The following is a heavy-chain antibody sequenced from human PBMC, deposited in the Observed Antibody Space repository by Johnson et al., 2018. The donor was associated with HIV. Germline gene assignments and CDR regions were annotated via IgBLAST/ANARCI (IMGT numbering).Heavy chain of an antibody. CDR2: IKSKTDGGTT. CDR3: TTALLASDAFDI. V-gene: IGHV3-15*01. Sequence: VQLVESGGGLVKPGGSLRLSCAASGFTFSNAWMSWVRQAPGKGLEWVGRIKSKTDGGTTDYAAPVKGRFTISRDDSKNTMYLQMNSLKTEDTAVYYCTTALLASDAFDIWGQGTMVTVSS. J-gene: IGHJ3*02. CDR1: GFTFSNAW. D-gene: IGHD2-15*01.